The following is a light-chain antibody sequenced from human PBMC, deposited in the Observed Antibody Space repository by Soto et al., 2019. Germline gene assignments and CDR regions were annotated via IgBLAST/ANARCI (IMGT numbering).Light chain of an antibody. Sequence: QSALTQPRSVSGSPGQSVTISCTGTSSDVRGYNYVSWYQQHPGKAPKLMIYDVSKWPSGVPDRFSGSKSGNTASLTISGLPAEDEAAYYCCSYARNSLWVFGGGTKLTLL. CDR1: SSDVRGYNY. J-gene: IGLJ3*02. CDR2: DVS. CDR3: CSYARNSLWV. V-gene: IGLV2-11*01.